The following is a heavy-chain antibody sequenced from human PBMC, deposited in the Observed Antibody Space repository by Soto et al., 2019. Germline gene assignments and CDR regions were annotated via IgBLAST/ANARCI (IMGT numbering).Heavy chain of an antibody. J-gene: IGHJ4*02. CDR2: IGTAGDT. D-gene: IGHD3-10*01. V-gene: IGHV3-13*01. CDR1: GFTFSSYD. Sequence: GGSLRLSCAASGFTFSSYDMHWVRQATGKGLEWVSAIGTAGDTYYPGSVKGRFTISRENAKNSLYLQMNSLRAGDTAVYYCARGKHGSGEIDYWGQGTLVTVSS. CDR3: ARGKHGSGEIDY.